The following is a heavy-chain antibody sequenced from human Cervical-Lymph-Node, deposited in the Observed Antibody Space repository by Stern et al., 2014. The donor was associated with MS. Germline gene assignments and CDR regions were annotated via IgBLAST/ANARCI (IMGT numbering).Heavy chain of an antibody. V-gene: IGHV5-51*01. CDR3: ARRHCSSRRCGWFDP. CDR1: GYSFTSYW. D-gene: IGHD2-2*01. J-gene: IGHJ5*02. CDR2: INHGGSDT. Sequence: EVQLVESGAEVKQPGESLKISCKGSGYSFTSYWIGSVRQMPGKGLEWMGTINHGGSDTRYSPSVQGQVTISADKSISTASLQWSSLKASATAMYYCARRHCSSRRCGWFDPWGQGTLVTVSS.